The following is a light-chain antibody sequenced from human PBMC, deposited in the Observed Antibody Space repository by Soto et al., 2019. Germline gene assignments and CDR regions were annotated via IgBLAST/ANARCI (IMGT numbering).Light chain of an antibody. CDR2: SNN. J-gene: IGLJ2*01. V-gene: IGLV1-44*01. Sequence: QSVLTQPPSASGTPGQRVTISCSGSSSNIGSNTVNWYQQLPGTAPKLLIYSNNQRPSGVPDRFSGSKSGTSASLAISGLHSEDEPDYYCAAWDDSLNGPVFGGGTKLTVL. CDR3: AAWDDSLNGPV. CDR1: SSNIGSNT.